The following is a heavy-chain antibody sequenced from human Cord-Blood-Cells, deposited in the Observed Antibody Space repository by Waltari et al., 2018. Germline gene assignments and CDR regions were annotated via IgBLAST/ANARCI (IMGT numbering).Heavy chain of an antibody. CDR1: GGSIRSRSYY. CDR2: IYYSGST. D-gene: IGHD6-6*01. CDR3: ARSKLVWFDP. J-gene: IGHJ5*02. V-gene: IGHV4-39*01. Sequence: QLQLQESGPGLVKPSETLSLTCTVSGGSIRSRSYYWGWIRQPPGKGLEWIGSIYYSGSTYYNPSLKSRVTISVDTSKNQFSLKLSSVTAADTAVYYCARSKLVWFDPWGQGTLVTVSS.